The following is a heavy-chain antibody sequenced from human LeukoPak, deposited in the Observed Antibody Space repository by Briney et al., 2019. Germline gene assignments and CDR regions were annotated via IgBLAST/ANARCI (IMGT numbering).Heavy chain of an antibody. CDR1: GFTVSDNY. CDR3: ARGRYCSGGRCYSDFDY. CDR2: IYSGGST. V-gene: IGHV3-66*01. J-gene: IGHJ4*02. Sequence: GGSLRLSCATSGFTVSDNYMSWVRQAPGKGLEWVSVIYSGGSTFYADSVKGRFTISRDSSKNTVYLQMNSLRGEDTAVYYCARGRYCSGGRCYSDFDYWGQGTLVTVFS. D-gene: IGHD2-15*01.